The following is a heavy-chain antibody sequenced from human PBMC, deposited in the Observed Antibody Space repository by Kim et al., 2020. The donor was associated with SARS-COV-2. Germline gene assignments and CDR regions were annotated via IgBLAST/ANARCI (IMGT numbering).Heavy chain of an antibody. CDR3: TRAPAAGGFFDF. J-gene: IGHJ4*02. D-gene: IGHD6-25*01. V-gene: IGHV5-51*01. Sequence: GESLKISCQGSGYSFDRYWIGWVRQVPGRGLEWMGLFYPGDSDTRYNPSFEGHVTISVDKSINTAYMQWDSLKASDTAIYYCTRAPAAGGFFDFWGQGSLVTVSS. CDR1: GYSFDRYW. CDR2: FYPGDSDT.